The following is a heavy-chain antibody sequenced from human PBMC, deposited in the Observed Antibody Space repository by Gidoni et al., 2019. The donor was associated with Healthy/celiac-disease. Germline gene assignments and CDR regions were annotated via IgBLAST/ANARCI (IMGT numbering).Heavy chain of an antibody. CDR1: GFTFTSSA. V-gene: IGHV1-58*01. CDR2: IVVGSGNT. Sequence: QMQLVQSGPEVKKPGTSVKVSCKASGFTFTSSAVQWVRQARGQRLEWIGWIVVGSGNTNYAQKFQERVTITRDMSTSTAYMELSSLRSEDTAVYYCAAELTFGGVTTDYWGQGTLVTVSS. J-gene: IGHJ4*02. D-gene: IGHD3-16*01. CDR3: AAELTFGGVTTDY.